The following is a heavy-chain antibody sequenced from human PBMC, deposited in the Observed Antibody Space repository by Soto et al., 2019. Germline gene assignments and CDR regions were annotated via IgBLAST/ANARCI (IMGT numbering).Heavy chain of an antibody. D-gene: IGHD3-22*01. V-gene: IGHV4-30-2*01. J-gene: IGHJ4*02. CDR1: GCPIRNGSSR. CDR2: IYYGGST. CDR3: ARVRREYDNSGPVDY. Sequence: SEALSRTSRNSGCPIRNGSSRGKWSPHPPGEGLEYIWYIYYGGSTYYNPSLQSRVTMSVDRSRNQFSLKLNSVTAADTAVYYCARVRREYDNSGPVDYWGQGTLVTVSS.